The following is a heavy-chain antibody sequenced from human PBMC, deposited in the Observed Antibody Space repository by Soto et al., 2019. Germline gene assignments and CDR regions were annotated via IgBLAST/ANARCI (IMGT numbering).Heavy chain of an antibody. CDR3: ARLRWRLGLQMPDFV. Sequence: QVQLVQSGAELKKPGSSVKVSCTASGDTFGTYAISWVRQAPGQGLEWMGAIIPVFDKPHYAQKFQGRVKISADKSTDTAFLELSSLRYEDTAVYYCARLRWRLGLQMPDFVWGQGTLLPVSS. CDR1: GDTFGTYA. CDR2: IIPVFDKP. D-gene: IGHD2-21*02. J-gene: IGHJ4*02. V-gene: IGHV1-69*06.